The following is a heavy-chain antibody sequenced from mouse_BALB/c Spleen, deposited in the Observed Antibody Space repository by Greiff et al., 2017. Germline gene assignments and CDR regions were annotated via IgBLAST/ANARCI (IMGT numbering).Heavy chain of an antibody. CDR2: IYPGSGST. D-gene: IGHD2-14*01. CDR3: TRYYRYGAMDY. V-gene: IGHV1S22*01. J-gene: IGHJ4*01. CDR1: GYTFTSYW. Sequence: LKQPGSELVRPGASVKLSCKASGYTFTSYWMHWVKQRPGQGLEWIGNIYPGSGSTNYDEKFKSKATLTVDTSSSTAYMQLSSLTSEDSAVYYCTRYYRYGAMDYWGQGTSVTVSS.